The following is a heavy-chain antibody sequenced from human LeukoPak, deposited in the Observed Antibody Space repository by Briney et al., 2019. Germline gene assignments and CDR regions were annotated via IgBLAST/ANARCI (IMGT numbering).Heavy chain of an antibody. Sequence: ASVKVSCKASGYTFTSYAMHWVRQAPGQGLEWMGGIIPIFGTANYAQRFQGRVTFTADESTSTAYMELSSLRSEDTAVYYCASYGPQDWFDPWGQGTLVTVSS. V-gene: IGHV1-69*13. CDR2: IIPIFGTA. CDR3: ASYGPQDWFDP. D-gene: IGHD2-8*01. CDR1: GYTFTSYA. J-gene: IGHJ5*02.